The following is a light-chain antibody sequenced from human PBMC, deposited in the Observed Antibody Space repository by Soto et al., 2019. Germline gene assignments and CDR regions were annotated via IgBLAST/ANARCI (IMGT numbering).Light chain of an antibody. J-gene: IGLJ1*01. CDR1: SSDVGRYNY. CDR2: EVN. CDR3: SSYAVTPFV. V-gene: IGLV2-8*01. Sequence: QSVLTQPPSASGSPGQSVTISCTGTSSDVGRYNYVSWYQQHPGKAPKLMISEVNKRASGVPDRFSGSKSGNTASLTVSGLQAEDEADYYCSSYAVTPFVFGTGTKVTVL.